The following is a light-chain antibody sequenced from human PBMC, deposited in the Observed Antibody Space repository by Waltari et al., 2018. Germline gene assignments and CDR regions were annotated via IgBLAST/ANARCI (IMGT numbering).Light chain of an antibody. J-gene: IGKJ1*01. CDR2: KAP. CDR3: QQYNSYSPWT. Sequence: DIQMTQSPSTLSASVGDRVTITCRARQSISSWLAWYQQKPGKAPKLLIYKAPSLESGVPSRFSGSGSGTEFTLTISSLQPDDFATYYCQQYNSYSPWTFGQGTKVEIK. V-gene: IGKV1-5*03. CDR1: QSISSW.